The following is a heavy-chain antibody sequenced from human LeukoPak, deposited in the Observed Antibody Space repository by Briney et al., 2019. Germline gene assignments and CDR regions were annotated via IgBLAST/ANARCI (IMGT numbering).Heavy chain of an antibody. Sequence: GGSLRLSCAASGFTFRVYSMSWVRQAPGKGLEWVSSISDNGVTTSYADSVKGRFTVSRDNSKNTLYLQMNSLRAEDTAVYYCAKAGRIVGATPYFDYWGQGTLVTVSS. D-gene: IGHD1-26*01. CDR1: GFTFRVYS. CDR3: AKAGRIVGATPYFDY. CDR2: ISDNGVTT. V-gene: IGHV3-23*01. J-gene: IGHJ4*02.